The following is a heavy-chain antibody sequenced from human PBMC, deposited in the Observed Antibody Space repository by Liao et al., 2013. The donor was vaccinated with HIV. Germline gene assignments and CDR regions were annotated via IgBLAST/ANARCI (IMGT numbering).Heavy chain of an antibody. J-gene: IGHJ4*02. D-gene: IGHD3-10*01. CDR3: ARNWKYYYGSGSSD. Sequence: QVQLQESGPGLVKPSETLSLTCTVSGGFIRGYYWNWIRQPAGKGLEWIGRVYTSGTTNYNPSLKSRVTISLDTSKNQFSLKLSSVTAADTAVYYCARNWKYYYGSGSSDWGQGTLVTVSS. CDR2: VYTSGTT. V-gene: IGHV4-4*07. CDR1: GGFIRGYY.